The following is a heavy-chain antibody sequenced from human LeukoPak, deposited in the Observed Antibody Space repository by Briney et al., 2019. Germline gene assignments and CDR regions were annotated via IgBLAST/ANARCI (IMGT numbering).Heavy chain of an antibody. CDR3: ARGNTGYGMDV. CDR1: GGSISSGGYS. J-gene: IGHJ6*02. V-gene: IGHV4-30-2*01. CDR2: IYHSGST. Sequence: RSSETLSLTCAVSGGSISSGGYSWSWIRQPPGKGLEWIGYIYHSGSTYYNPSLKSRVTISVDRSKNQFSLKLSSVTAADTAVYYCARGNTGYGMDVWGQGTTVTVSS. D-gene: IGHD5-18*01.